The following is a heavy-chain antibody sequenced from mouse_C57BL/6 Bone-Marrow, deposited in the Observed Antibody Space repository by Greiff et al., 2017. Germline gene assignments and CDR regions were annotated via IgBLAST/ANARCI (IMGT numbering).Heavy chain of an antibody. Sequence: VKLMESGPGLVAPSQSLSITCTVSGFSLTSYGVHWVRQPPGKGLEWLVVIWSDGSTTYNSALKSRLSISKDNSKSQVFLKMNSLQTDDTAMYYCARHEGITTVDYAMDYWGQGTSVTVSS. CDR1: GFSLTSYG. J-gene: IGHJ4*01. D-gene: IGHD1-1*01. CDR3: ARHEGITTVDYAMDY. V-gene: IGHV2-6-1*01. CDR2: IWSDGST.